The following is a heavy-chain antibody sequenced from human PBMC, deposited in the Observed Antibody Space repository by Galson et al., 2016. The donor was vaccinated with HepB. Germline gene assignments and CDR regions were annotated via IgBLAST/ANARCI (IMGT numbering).Heavy chain of an antibody. J-gene: IGHJ5*02. Sequence: SVKVSCKASGYIFTSYAMHWVRQAPGQRLEWMGWINVGNGNTKYSQKFQGRVTITRDTSASTAYMELSSLRSEETAVYFCAREYMLAFGVFIVGWFDPWGQGTLVTVSS. CDR2: INVGNGNT. V-gene: IGHV1-3*01. D-gene: IGHD3-16*02. CDR1: GYIFTSYA. CDR3: AREYMLAFGVFIVGWFDP.